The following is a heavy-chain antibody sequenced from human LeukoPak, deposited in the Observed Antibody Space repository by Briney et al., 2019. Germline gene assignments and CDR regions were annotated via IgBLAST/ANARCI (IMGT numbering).Heavy chain of an antibody. D-gene: IGHD3-22*01. V-gene: IGHV3-21*01. CDR2: ISSSSDYI. CDR1: GFTFSSYN. CDR3: ARGYYDSSGYFFPGGLDY. J-gene: IGHJ4*02. Sequence: GGSLRLSCAASGFTFSSYNMNWVRQAPGKGLEWVSSISSSSDYIYYADSVKGRFTISRDSATNSLYLQMNSLRAEDTAVYYCARGYYDSSGYFFPGGLDYWGQGTLVTVSS.